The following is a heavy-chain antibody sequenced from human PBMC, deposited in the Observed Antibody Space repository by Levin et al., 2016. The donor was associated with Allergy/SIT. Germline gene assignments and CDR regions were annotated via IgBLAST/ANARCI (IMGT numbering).Heavy chain of an antibody. V-gene: IGHV3-30*02. CDR2: ILNDGSSE. D-gene: IGHD3-10*01. CDR1: RFSFRVYG. J-gene: IGHJ4*02. CDR3: AKDRKFGEFDY. Sequence: GESLKISCAASRFSFRVYGIHWVRQAPGKGLEWVAFILNDGSSEYYADSVKGRFTISRDNSKSTLFLQMNSLRAEDTAVYYCAKDRKFGEFDYWGQGTLVTVSS.